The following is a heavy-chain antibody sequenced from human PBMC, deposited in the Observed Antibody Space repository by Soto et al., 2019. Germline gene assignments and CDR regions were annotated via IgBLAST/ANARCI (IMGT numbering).Heavy chain of an antibody. CDR2: IWYDGSNK. CDR1: GFTFSSYG. D-gene: IGHD2-15*01. CDR3: AREYCSGCSCYSCFDY. J-gene: IGHJ4*02. Sequence: QVQLVESGGGVVQPGRSLRLSCAASGFTFSSYGMHWVRQAPGKGLEWVAVIWYDGSNKYYADSVKGRFTISRDNSKNTLYLQMNSLRAEDTAVYYCAREYCSGCSCYSCFDYWGQGTLVTVSS. V-gene: IGHV3-33*01.